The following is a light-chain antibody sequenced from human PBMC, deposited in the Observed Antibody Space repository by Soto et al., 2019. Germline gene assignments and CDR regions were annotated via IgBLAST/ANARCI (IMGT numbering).Light chain of an antibody. J-gene: IGLJ1*01. CDR2: EVT. V-gene: IGLV2-14*01. Sequence: QSALTQPASVSGSPGQSITISCTGTSSDVGAYNFVSWYQHHPGRAPKLIIYEVTIRPSGVSNRFSGSKSGNTASLTISGLHADVEADYHCSSYTTSAPYVFGSGTKVTVL. CDR1: SSDVGAYNF. CDR3: SSYTTSAPYV.